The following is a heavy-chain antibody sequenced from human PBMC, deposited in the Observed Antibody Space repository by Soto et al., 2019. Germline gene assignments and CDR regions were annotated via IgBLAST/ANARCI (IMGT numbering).Heavy chain of an antibody. CDR3: EREDIGSLYYGMDV. D-gene: IGHD5-12*01. CDR1: GFTFSSYA. V-gene: IGHV3-30-3*01. J-gene: IGHJ6*02. Sequence: GGSLRLSCAASGFTFSSYAMHWVRQAPGKGLEWVAVISYDGSNKYYADSVKGRFTISRDNSKNTLYLQMNSLRAEDTAVYYCEREDIGSLYYGMDVWGQGTTVTVSS. CDR2: ISYDGSNK.